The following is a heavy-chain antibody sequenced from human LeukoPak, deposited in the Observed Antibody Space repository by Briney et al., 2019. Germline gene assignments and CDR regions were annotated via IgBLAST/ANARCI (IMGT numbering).Heavy chain of an antibody. V-gene: IGHV1-18*01. Sequence: ASVKVSCKASDYDFTSVGITWVRQAPGQGLEWMGWISPYNGDTRYVQKLQGRVTLTTDTSITTAYMELSRLTSDDTAVYYCARDFGRYSGYDFDFWGQGTLVTVSS. D-gene: IGHD5-12*01. CDR2: ISPYNGDT. J-gene: IGHJ4*02. CDR1: DYDFTSVG. CDR3: ARDFGRYSGYDFDF.